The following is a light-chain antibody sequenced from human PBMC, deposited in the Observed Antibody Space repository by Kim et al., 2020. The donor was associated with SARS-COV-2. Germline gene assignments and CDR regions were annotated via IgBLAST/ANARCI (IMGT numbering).Light chain of an antibody. V-gene: IGLV8-61*01. CDR3: ALYMGGGTWV. Sequence: QTVVTQEPSFSVSPGGTVTLTCAMSSGSVSTNYYTSWYQQTPGQPPCALIYATNIRSSGVPDRFSGSIIGKKAALTITGAQAEDECNYYCALYMGGGTWVFSGGTKVTVL. CDR2: ATN. CDR1: SGSVSTNYY. J-gene: IGLJ3*02.